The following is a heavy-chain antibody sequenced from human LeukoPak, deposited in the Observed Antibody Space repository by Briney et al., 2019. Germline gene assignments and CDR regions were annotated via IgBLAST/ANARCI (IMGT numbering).Heavy chain of an antibody. CDR2: INSDGSST. D-gene: IGHD6-19*01. J-gene: IGHJ4*02. V-gene: IGHV3-74*01. Sequence: GGSLRLSFAASGFTFSSYWMHGVRQAPGKGLVGVSRINSDGSSTSYADSVKGRFTISRDNAKNTLYLQMNSLRAEDTAVYYCTRGEAVAGTDYWGQGTLVTVSS. CDR1: GFTFSSYW. CDR3: TRGEAVAGTDY.